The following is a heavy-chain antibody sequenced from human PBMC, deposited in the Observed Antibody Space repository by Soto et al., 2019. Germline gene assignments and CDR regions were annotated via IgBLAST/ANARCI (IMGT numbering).Heavy chain of an antibody. CDR2: VSGSSSYI. Sequence: GGSLRLSCEGSGFNFRNFNMIWVRQAPGKGLEWVSSVSGSSSYIYYADSVKGRFTVSRDNANNLVFLQMNGLSPEDTAMYYCARDLIGHSGPWGQGTRVTVS. CDR3: ARDLIGHSGP. J-gene: IGHJ3*01. D-gene: IGHD2-15*01. V-gene: IGHV3-21*06. CDR1: GFNFRNFN.